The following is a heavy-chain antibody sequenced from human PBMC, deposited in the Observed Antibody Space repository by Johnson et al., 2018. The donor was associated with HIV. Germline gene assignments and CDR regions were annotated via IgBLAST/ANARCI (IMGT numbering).Heavy chain of an antibody. V-gene: IGHV3-33*01. CDR3: ASRYTVDAFDI. D-gene: IGHD1-1*01. Sequence: QVQLVESGGGVVQPGRSLRLSCAASGLTFSSYGMHWVRQAPGKGLEWVAVIWYDGSNKDYADSVKGRFTISRDNSKNTLYQQMNSLRAEDTAVYYCASRYTVDAFDIWGQGTMVTVSS. CDR1: GLTFSSYG. J-gene: IGHJ3*02. CDR2: IWYDGSNK.